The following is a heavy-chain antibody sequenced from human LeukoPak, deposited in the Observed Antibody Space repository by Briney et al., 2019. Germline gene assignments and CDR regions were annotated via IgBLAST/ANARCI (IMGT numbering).Heavy chain of an antibody. Sequence: SETLSLTCTVSGGTISRYFWSWIRQPPGKGLEWIAYIDYSGSTNYNPSLKSRLTISLAASKNQFSLKLSSVTAADTAVYYCARDRRRELLHAFDIWGQGTMVTVSS. CDR2: IDYSGST. J-gene: IGHJ3*02. V-gene: IGHV4-59*01. D-gene: IGHD1-26*01. CDR1: GGTISRYF. CDR3: ARDRRRELLHAFDI.